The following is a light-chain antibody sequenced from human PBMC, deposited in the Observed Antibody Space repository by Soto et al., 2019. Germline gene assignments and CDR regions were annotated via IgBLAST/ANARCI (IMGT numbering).Light chain of an antibody. V-gene: IGKV3-11*01. Sequence: EIVLTQSPATLSLSPGARATLSCRAGQSVSSYLAWYQQKPGQAPRLLIYDASNRATGIPARFSGSGSGTDFTLTISSLEPEDFAVYYCTQRSTSPWTSGQGTKVEIK. CDR2: DAS. CDR1: QSVSSY. CDR3: TQRSTSPWT. J-gene: IGKJ1*01.